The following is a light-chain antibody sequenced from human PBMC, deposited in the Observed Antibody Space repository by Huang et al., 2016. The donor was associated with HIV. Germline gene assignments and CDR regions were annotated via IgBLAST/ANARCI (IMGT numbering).Light chain of an antibody. CDR3: QQYADIPT. CDR2: WAS. V-gene: IGKV4-1*01. J-gene: IGKJ4*01. Sequence: DIVMTQSPDSLAVSLGERATINCKSSQSVFFSSTNKNHRAWYQQKPGQPPRLLIYWASTRESGVPDRFSGSGSETDCTLTINGLQAEDVAVYHCQQYADIPTFGGGTKVEIK. CDR1: QSVFFSSTNKNH.